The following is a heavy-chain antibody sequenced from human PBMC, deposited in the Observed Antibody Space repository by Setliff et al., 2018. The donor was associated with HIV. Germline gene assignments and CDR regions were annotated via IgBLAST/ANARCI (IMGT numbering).Heavy chain of an antibody. Sequence: PSETLSLTCTVSGDSISSSAYYWGWIRQPPGKGLEWIGSMHNSGSTYYNPSVKSRVTISVDTSKNQFSLKLSSVTAADTAVYYCARDMMYHYDRSGSFGYFGPLGQGTQVTGSSDYSYGTVYWFDPGGQGTLVTVSS. CDR1: GDSISSSAYY. V-gene: IGHV4-39*07. D-gene: IGHD3-22*01. CDR3: ARDMMYHYDRSGSFGYFGPLGQGTQVTGSSDYSYGTVYWFDP. CDR2: MHNSGST. J-gene: IGHJ5*02.